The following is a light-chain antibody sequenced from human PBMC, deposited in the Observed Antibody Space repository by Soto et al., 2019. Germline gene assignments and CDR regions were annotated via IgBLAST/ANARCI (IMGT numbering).Light chain of an antibody. J-gene: IGKJ4*01. CDR3: LQYNVYPLS. CDR2: KAS. CDR1: QNINRW. Sequence: DIQMTQSPSTLSASVGDRVTITCRARQNINRWLAWYQQRPGKAPNLLIHKASTLEAGVPSRFRGSASGTEFTLTISSLQPDDFAVYFCLQYNVYPLSFGGGTKVEIK. V-gene: IGKV1-5*03.